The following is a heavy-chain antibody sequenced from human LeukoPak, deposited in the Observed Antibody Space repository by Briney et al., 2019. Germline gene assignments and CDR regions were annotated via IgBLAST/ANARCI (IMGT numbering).Heavy chain of an antibody. CDR3: ARDVSISFDDFWPYYYYGMDV. J-gene: IGHJ6*02. CDR1: GFTFSDYY. CDR2: ISSSGSTI. Sequence: GGSLRLSCAASGFTFSDYYMSWIRQAPGKGLGWVSYISSSGSTIYYADSVKGRFTISRDNAKNSLYLQMNSLRAEDTAVYYCARDVSISFDDFWPYYYYGMDVWGQGTTVTVSS. V-gene: IGHV3-11*01. D-gene: IGHD3-3*01.